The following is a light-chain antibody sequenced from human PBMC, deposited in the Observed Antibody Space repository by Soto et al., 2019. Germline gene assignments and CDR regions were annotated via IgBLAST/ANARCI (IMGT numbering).Light chain of an antibody. V-gene: IGKV1-12*01. CDR1: QDIGTW. CDR3: QQANSFPPWT. Sequence: DIQMTQSQSSESASIGYRVIITCLASQDIGTWLAWYQQKPGQVPNLLMYPASSLHSGVPSRFSGSGSGTEFTLTISSLQPEDFATYYCQQANSFPPWTFGQGTKVDI. J-gene: IGKJ1*01. CDR2: PAS.